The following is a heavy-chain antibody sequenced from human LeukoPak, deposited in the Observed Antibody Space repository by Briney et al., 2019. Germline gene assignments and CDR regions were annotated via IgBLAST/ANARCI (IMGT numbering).Heavy chain of an antibody. D-gene: IGHD4-23*01. J-gene: IGHJ1*01. CDR2: IYYSGST. CDR3: ASTVVTVRYFQH. CDR1: GGSISSYY. Sequence: SETLSLTCTVSGGSISSYYWSWIRQPPGKGLEWIGYIYYSGSTNYNPSLKSRVTISVDTSKNQFSLKLSSVTAADTAVYYCASTVVTVRYFQHWGQGTLVTVSS. V-gene: IGHV4-59*08.